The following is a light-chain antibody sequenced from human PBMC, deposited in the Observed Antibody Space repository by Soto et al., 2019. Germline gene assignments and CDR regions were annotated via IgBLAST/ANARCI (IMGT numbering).Light chain of an antibody. Sequence: EIVMTQSPATLSVSPGEGATLSCRASQSVRSNLAWYQQKPGQAPRLLIYGASTTATGIPARFSGSGSGTEFTLTISSLQSEDFALYYCQQYNNWLITFGQGTLLEIK. CDR1: QSVRSN. CDR2: GAS. CDR3: QQYNNWLIT. J-gene: IGKJ5*01. V-gene: IGKV3-15*01.